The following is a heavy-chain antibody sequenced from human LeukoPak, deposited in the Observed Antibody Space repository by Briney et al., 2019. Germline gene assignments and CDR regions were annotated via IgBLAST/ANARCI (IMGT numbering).Heavy chain of an antibody. Sequence: SETLSLTCAVYGGSFSYYYWSWIRQPPGKTLEWIGEINHSGSTNYNPSLKSRVTISVDTSKNQFSLRLSSVTAADTAVYYCASHYYGSGSKNWSGPWGQGTLVTVSS. CDR3: ASHYYGSGSKNWSGP. CDR1: GGSFSYYY. V-gene: IGHV4-34*01. D-gene: IGHD3-10*01. CDR2: INHSGST. J-gene: IGHJ5*02.